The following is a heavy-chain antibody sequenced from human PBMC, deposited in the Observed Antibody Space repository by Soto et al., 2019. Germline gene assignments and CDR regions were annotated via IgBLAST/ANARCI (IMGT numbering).Heavy chain of an antibody. D-gene: IGHD1-26*01. V-gene: IGHV3-7*01. CDR2: INQDGSDK. CDR1: RITFSNYW. CDR3: VRGGVVIATTVRGEI. J-gene: IGHJ3*02. Sequence: EVQLVESGGGLVQPGGSLRLTCVASRITFSNYWMSWVRQAPGKGLEWVANINQDGSDKYYVDSVKGRFTISRDNAKNSLYLQMNSLRADDTAVYYCVRGGVVIATTVRGEIWGQWTMVTVSS.